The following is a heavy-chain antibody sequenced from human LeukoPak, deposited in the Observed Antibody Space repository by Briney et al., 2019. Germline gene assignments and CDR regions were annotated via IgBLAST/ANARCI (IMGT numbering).Heavy chain of an antibody. CDR2: ISYDGSNK. V-gene: IGHV3-30*18. J-gene: IGHJ1*01. Sequence: PGGSLRLSCAASGFTFSSYGMHWVRQAPGKGLEWVAVISYDGSNKYYADSVKGRFTISRDNSKNTLYLQMNSLRAEDTAVYYCAKGQDSSSWSYGGYFQHWGQGTLVTVSS. CDR3: AKGQDSSSWSYGGYFQH. CDR1: GFTFSSYG. D-gene: IGHD6-13*01.